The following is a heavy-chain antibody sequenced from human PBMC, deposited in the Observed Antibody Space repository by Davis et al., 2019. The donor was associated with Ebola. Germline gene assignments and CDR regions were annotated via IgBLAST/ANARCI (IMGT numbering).Heavy chain of an antibody. V-gene: IGHV3-11*01. D-gene: IGHD3-22*01. J-gene: IGHJ4*02. CDR2: ISSSGSTI. CDR1: GFTFSDYY. Sequence: GGSLRLSCAASGFTFSDYYMSWIRQAPGKGLEWVSYISSSGSTIYYADSVKGRFTISRDNAKNSLYLQMNSLRAEDTAVYYCAKVQETYYYDSSGYYSRRYFDYWGQGTLVTVSS. CDR3: AKVQETYYYDSSGYYSRRYFDY.